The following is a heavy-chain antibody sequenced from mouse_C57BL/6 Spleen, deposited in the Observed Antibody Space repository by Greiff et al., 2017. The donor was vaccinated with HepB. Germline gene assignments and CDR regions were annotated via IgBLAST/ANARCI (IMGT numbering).Heavy chain of an antibody. CDR1: GYTFTSYD. CDR3: ARRRRGGYWYFDV. Sequence: QVHVKQSGPELVKPGASVKLSCKASGYTFTSYDINWVKQRPGQGLEWIGWIYPRDGSTKYNEKFKGKATLTVDTSSSTAYMELHSLTSEDSAVYFCARRRRGGYWYFDVWGTGTTVTVSS. CDR2: IYPRDGST. D-gene: IGHD2-12*01. V-gene: IGHV1-85*01. J-gene: IGHJ1*03.